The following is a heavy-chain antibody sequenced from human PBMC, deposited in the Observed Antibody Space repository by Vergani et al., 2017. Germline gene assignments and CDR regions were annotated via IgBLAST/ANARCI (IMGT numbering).Heavy chain of an antibody. CDR2: ISYDGSNK. D-gene: IGHD2-2*01. Sequence: QVQLVESGRGVVQPGRSLRLSCAASGFTFSSYAMHWVRQAPGKGLEWVAVISYDGSNKYYADSVKGRFTISRDNSKNTLYLQMNSLRAEDTAVYYCANYCSSTSCYGPGYYMDVWGKGTTVTVSS. CDR1: GFTFSSYA. V-gene: IGHV3-30*07. J-gene: IGHJ6*03. CDR3: ANYCSSTSCYGPGYYMDV.